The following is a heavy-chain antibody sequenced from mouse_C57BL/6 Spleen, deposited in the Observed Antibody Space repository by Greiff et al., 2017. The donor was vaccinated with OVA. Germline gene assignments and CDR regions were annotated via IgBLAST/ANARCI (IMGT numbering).Heavy chain of an antibody. CDR3: AGYYGNFWFAY. CDR2: IYPGDGDT. V-gene: IGHV1-82*01. Sequence: QVQLKESGPELVKPGASVKISCKASGYAFSSSWMNWVKQRPGKGLEWIGRIYPGDGDTNYNGKFKGKATLTADKSSSTAYMQLSSLTSEDSAVYFCAGYYGNFWFAYWGQGTLVTVSA. CDR1: GYAFSSSW. D-gene: IGHD2-1*01. J-gene: IGHJ3*01.